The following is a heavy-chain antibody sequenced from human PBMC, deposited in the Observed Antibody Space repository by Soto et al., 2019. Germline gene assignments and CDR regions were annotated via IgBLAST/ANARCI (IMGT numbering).Heavy chain of an antibody. D-gene: IGHD2-15*01. CDR3: ARHEASGYCSGGSCYYFDY. J-gene: IGHJ4*02. CDR1: GGSISSSSYY. CDR2: IYYSGST. V-gene: IGHV4-39*01. Sequence: SETLSLTCTVSGGSISSSSYYWGWIRQPPGKGLEWIGSIYYSGSTYYNPSLKSRVTISVDTSKNQFSLKLSSVTAADTAVYYCARHEASGYCSGGSCYYFDYWGQGTLVTVSS.